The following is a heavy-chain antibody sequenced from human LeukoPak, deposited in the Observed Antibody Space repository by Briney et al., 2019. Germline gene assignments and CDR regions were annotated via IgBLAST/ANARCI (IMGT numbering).Heavy chain of an antibody. CDR2: ISGSGGST. J-gene: IGHJ4*02. CDR3: AKGYVWGSYRPYYFDY. D-gene: IGHD3-16*02. CDR1: GFTFSSYA. Sequence: GGSLRLSCAASGFTFSSYAISWVRQAPGKGLEWVSAISGSGGSTYYADSVKGRFTISRDNSKNTLYLQMNSLRAEDTAVYYCAKGYVWGSYRPYYFDYWGQGTLVTVSS. V-gene: IGHV3-23*01.